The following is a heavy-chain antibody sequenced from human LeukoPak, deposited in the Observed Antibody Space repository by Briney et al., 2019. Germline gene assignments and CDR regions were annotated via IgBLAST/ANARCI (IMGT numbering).Heavy chain of an antibody. Sequence: GSSVKVSCKASGGTFSSYAISWVRQAPGQGLEWMGGIIPIFGTANYAQKFQGRVTITTDESTSTAYMELSGLRSEDTAVYYCARAGHEGYYYYYMDVWGKGTTVTVSS. J-gene: IGHJ6*03. CDR1: GGTFSSYA. CDR3: ARAGHEGYYYYYMDV. CDR2: IIPIFGTA. V-gene: IGHV1-69*05.